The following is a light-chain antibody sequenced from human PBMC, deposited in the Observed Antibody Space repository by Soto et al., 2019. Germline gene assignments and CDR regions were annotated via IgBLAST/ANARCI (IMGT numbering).Light chain of an antibody. CDR3: SSYTSSSTSVV. V-gene: IGLV2-14*01. J-gene: IGLJ2*01. Sequence: QSVLTQPASVSGSPGQSITISCTGTSSDVGTYNYVSWYQQHPGKAPKLMIYDVNNRPSGVSDRFSGSKSGNTASLTISGLQAEDEADYYCSSYTSSSTSVVFGGGTKLTVL. CDR1: SSDVGTYNY. CDR2: DVN.